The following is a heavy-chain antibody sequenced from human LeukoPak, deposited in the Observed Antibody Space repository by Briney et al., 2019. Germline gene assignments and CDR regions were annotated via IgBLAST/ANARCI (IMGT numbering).Heavy chain of an antibody. CDR3: ARDLNYYDSSGYYFYHFDY. Sequence: ASVKVSCKASGGTFSSYAISWVRQAPGQGLEWMGWISAYNGNTNYAQKLQGRVTMTTDTSTSTAYMELRSLRSDDTAVYYCARDLNYYDSSGYYFYHFDYWGQGTLVTVSS. CDR1: GGTFSSYA. D-gene: IGHD3-22*01. J-gene: IGHJ4*02. CDR2: ISAYNGNT. V-gene: IGHV1-18*01.